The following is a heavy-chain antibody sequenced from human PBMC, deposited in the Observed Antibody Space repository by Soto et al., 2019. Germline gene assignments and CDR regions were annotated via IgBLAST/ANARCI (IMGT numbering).Heavy chain of an antibody. CDR2: ISAYNGNT. Sequence: QVQLVQSGAEVKKPGASVKVSCKASGYTFTSYGISWVRQAPGQGLEWMGWISAYNGNTNYAQKLQGRVTMTTDTSMSTAYMELRSLRSDDTAVYYCARDTSEVGATYYYYYGMDVWGQGTTVTVSS. CDR3: ARDTSEVGATYYYYYGMDV. D-gene: IGHD1-26*01. J-gene: IGHJ6*02. V-gene: IGHV1-18*01. CDR1: GYTFTSYG.